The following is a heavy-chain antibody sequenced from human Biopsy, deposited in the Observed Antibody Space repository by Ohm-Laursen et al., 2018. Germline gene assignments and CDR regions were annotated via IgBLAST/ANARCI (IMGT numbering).Heavy chain of an antibody. CDR3: AIEGGTYSKPFDY. J-gene: IGHJ4*02. D-gene: IGHD1-26*01. Sequence: GSSVKVSCKTSGYTFTAYGISWVRQAPGQGLEWMGWIRTDNGATDYAQNLQGRVTMTTDTSAATAYMELSSLTFEDTAVYYCAIEGGTYSKPFDYWGQGSQVIVSS. CDR2: IRTDNGAT. V-gene: IGHV1-18*04. CDR1: GYTFTAYG.